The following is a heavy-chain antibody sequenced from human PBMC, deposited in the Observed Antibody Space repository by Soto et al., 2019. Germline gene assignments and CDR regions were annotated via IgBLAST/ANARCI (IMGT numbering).Heavy chain of an antibody. J-gene: IGHJ6*02. CDR3: ASSYDSSGYYPEAYGMDV. CDR2: IYSGGST. Sequence: EVQLVETGGGLIQPGGSLRLSCAASGFTVSSNYMSWVRQAPGKGLEWGSVIYSGGSTYYADSVKGRFTISRDNSKNTLYLQMNTLRAEDTAVYYCASSYDSSGYYPEAYGMDVWGQGTTVTVSS. CDR1: GFTVSSNY. D-gene: IGHD3-22*01. V-gene: IGHV3-53*02.